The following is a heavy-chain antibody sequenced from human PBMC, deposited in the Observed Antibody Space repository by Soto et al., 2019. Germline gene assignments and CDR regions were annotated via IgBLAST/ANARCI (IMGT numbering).Heavy chain of an antibody. Sequence: PGWSLRLSCAASGFTFSSYGMHWVRQAPGKGLEWVAVIWYDGSNKYYADSVKGRFTISRDNSKNTLYLQMNSLRAEDTAVYYCAREDIVATIVDYYYGMDVWGQGTTVTVSS. CDR2: IWYDGSNK. D-gene: IGHD5-12*01. CDR1: GFTFSSYG. V-gene: IGHV3-33*01. CDR3: AREDIVATIVDYYYGMDV. J-gene: IGHJ6*02.